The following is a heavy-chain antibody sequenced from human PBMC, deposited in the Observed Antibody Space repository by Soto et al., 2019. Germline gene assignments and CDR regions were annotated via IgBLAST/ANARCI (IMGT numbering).Heavy chain of an antibody. J-gene: IGHJ6*01. V-gene: IGHV3-33*01. Sequence: QVQLVESGGGVVQPGRSLRLSCAASGFTFTKYGMHWVRQAPGKGLEWVAVIWYDGSNKYYVDSVKGRFTISRDNSKNRLYRQMNDRGAEARAVYSCARDRDCSGETCDGDWDSYYGMDVWGQGTTVTVSS. CDR2: IWYDGSNK. CDR1: GFTFTKYG. CDR3: ARDRDCSGETCDGDWDSYYGMDV. D-gene: IGHD2-15*01.